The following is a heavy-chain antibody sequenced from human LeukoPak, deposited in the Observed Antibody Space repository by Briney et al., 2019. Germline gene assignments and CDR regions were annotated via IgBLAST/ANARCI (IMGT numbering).Heavy chain of an antibody. CDR3: ARAGAYSIGSPDAFDI. J-gene: IGHJ3*02. CDR1: GFTFSDYH. D-gene: IGHD6-19*01. Sequence: PGGSLRLSCAASGFTFSDYHMSWIRQAPGKGLEWVSYISSSGSTIYYADSVKGRFTISRDNAKNSLYLQMNSLRAEDTAVYYCARAGAYSIGSPDAFDIWGQGTMVTVSS. V-gene: IGHV3-11*01. CDR2: ISSSGSTI.